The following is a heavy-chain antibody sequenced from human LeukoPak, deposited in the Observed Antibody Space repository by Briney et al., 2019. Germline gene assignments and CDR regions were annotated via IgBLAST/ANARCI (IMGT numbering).Heavy chain of an antibody. CDR3: ARDPRNKGFDP. D-gene: IGHD1/OR15-1a*01. J-gene: IGHJ5*02. CDR1: GFTLSYYW. Sequence: PGGSLRLSCAASGFTLSYYWMHWVRQGPGEGLVWVSTINGDGSSTNYADSVKGRFTISRDNAKNTLYLEVNSLRVEDTAVYYCARDPRNKGFDPWGQGTPVTVSS. CDR2: INGDGSST. V-gene: IGHV3-74*01.